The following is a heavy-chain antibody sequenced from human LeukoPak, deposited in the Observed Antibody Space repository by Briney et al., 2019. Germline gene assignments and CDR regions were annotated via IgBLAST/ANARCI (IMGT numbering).Heavy chain of an antibody. CDR2: IIPLFGTA. Sequence: ASVKVSCKASGGTFSRNAFSWVRQAPGQGLEWMGGIIPLFGTANYAQKFQDRVTITTDESTNTAFMELSSLRSEDTAVYYCARAPLSEPQYGGISAGLDASDIWGQGTMVTVSS. J-gene: IGHJ3*02. CDR3: ARAPLSEPQYGGISAGLDASDI. V-gene: IGHV1-69*05. CDR1: GGTFSRNA. D-gene: IGHD4-23*01.